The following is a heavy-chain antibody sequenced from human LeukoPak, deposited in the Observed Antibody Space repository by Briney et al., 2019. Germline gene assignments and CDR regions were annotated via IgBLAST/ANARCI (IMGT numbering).Heavy chain of an antibody. J-gene: IGHJ4*02. Sequence: PGGSLRLSCVGSGFTFSGYWMHWVRQVPGEGQVWVARINGDGTSTTYADFVKGRFTISRDNSRNKMYLLMNSLRAEDMGVYYCVRDRRSPDFWGQGTLVTVSS. CDR2: INGDGTST. V-gene: IGHV3-74*03. CDR3: VRDRRSPDF. CDR1: GFTFSGYW.